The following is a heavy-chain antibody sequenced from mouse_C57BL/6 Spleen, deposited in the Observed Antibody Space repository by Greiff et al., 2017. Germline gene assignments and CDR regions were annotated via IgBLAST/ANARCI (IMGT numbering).Heavy chain of an antibody. J-gene: IGHJ4*01. CDR3: ARSTVVTRAMDY. CDR1: GYTFTSYW. D-gene: IGHD1-1*01. CDR2: IDPNSGGT. Sequence: QVQLKESGAELVKPGASAKLSCKASGYTFTSYWMHWVKQRPGRGLEWIGRIDPNSGGTKYNEKFKSKATLTVDKPSSTAYMQLSSLTSEDSAVYYCARSTVVTRAMDYWGQGTSVTVSS. V-gene: IGHV1-72*01.